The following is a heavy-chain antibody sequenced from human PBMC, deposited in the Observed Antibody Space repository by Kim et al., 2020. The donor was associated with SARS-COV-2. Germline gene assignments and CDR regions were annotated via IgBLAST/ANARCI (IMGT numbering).Heavy chain of an antibody. CDR1: GFTFSSYG. Sequence: GGSLRLSCAASGFTFSSYGMHWVRQAPGKGLEWVAVISYEGSNKYYADSVKGRFTISRDNSKNTLYLQMNSLRAEDTAVYYCAKDYGDYGGFDYWGQGTLVTVSS. CDR3: AKDYGDYGGFDY. V-gene: IGHV3-30*18. D-gene: IGHD4-17*01. J-gene: IGHJ4*02. CDR2: ISYEGSNK.